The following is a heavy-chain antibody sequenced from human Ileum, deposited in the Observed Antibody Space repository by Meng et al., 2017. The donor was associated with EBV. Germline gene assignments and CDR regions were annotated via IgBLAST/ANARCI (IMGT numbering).Heavy chain of an antibody. D-gene: IGHD1-26*01. CDR2: FYEGTT. V-gene: IGHV4-59*01. CDR3: AKGGQWDPLDS. J-gene: IGHJ4*02. CDR1: GVSISGNY. Sequence: QGQSQESGPGLGKPSGTLSLTCDVSGVSISGNYWSWIRQSPVKGLEWIGFFYEGTTNYNPSLKSRVTIAAGPANNQISLRLSSVTSADTAVYYCAKGGQWDPLDSWGRGILVTVSS.